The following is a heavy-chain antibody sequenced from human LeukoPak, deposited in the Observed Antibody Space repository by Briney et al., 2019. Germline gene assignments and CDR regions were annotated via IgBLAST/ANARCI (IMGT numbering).Heavy chain of an antibody. CDR2: IYYSGST. CDR3: AREGGSAYYYDSSGYPTAPHAFDI. Sequence: SETLSLTCTVSGGSISSYYWRWIRQPPGKGREWIGYIYYSGSTNYNPSLKSRVTISVATSKNQFSLKLSSVTAADTAVYYCAREGGSAYYYDSSGYPTAPHAFDIWGQGTMVTVSS. D-gene: IGHD3-22*01. V-gene: IGHV4-59*01. J-gene: IGHJ3*02. CDR1: GGSISSYY.